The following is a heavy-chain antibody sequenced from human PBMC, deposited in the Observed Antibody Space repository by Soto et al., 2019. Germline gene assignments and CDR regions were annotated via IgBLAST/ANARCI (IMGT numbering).Heavy chain of an antibody. CDR1: GFTFSSYA. J-gene: IGHJ4*02. CDR2: ISYDGSNK. CDR3: ARGDRGYSGYDPYYFDY. D-gene: IGHD5-12*01. V-gene: IGHV3-30-3*01. Sequence: VQLVESGGGVVQPGRSLRLSCAASGFTFSSYAMHWVRQAPGKGLEWVAVISYDGSNKYYADSVKGRFTISRDNSKNTLYLQMNSLRAEDTAVYYCARGDRGYSGYDPYYFDYWGQGTLVTVSS.